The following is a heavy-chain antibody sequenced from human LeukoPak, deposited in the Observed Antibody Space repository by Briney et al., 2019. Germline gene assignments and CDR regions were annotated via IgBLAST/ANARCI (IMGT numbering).Heavy chain of an antibody. J-gene: IGHJ4*02. Sequence: SGGSLRLSCAASGFTFSSYAMSWVRQAPGKGLEWASAISDSGGYTYYADSVKGRFTISRDNAKNTVYLQMNSLRAEDTAVYYCAKSSGSYPYYFDYWGQGTLVTVSS. CDR2: ISDSGGYT. CDR3: AKSSGSYPYYFDY. CDR1: GFTFSSYA. V-gene: IGHV3-23*01. D-gene: IGHD3-10*01.